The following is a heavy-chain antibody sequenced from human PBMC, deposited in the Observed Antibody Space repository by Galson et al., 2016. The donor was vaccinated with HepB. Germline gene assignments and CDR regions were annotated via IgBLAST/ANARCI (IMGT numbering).Heavy chain of an antibody. CDR1: GFSFSNYA. J-gene: IGHJ6*02. D-gene: IGHD3-3*01. Sequence: SLRLSCAASGFSFSNYAMHWVRQAPGKGLECVAIVSYDGRYKYYADSVKGRFTISRDNSKNTRYLQMNSLRADDTALYYCARVQTLVTIFGDYGMDVWGQGTTVTVSS. CDR3: ARVQTLVTIFGDYGMDV. V-gene: IGHV3-30*04. CDR2: VSYDGRYK.